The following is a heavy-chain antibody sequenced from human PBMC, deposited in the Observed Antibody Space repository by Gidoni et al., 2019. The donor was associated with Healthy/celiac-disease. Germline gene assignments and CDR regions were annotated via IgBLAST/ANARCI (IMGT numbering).Heavy chain of an antibody. CDR3: ARQHRITIFGVVTGNWFDP. V-gene: IGHV4-39*01. J-gene: IGHJ5*02. Sequence: LQLPESGPGLVNPLETPSPLCPVPGGPLRSSSYSWGWIRQPPGKGLEWIGSIYYSGSTYYNPALKSRVTISVDTSKNQFSLKLSSVTAADTAVYYCARQHRITIFGVVTGNWFDPWGQGTLVTVSS. CDR2: IYYSGST. D-gene: IGHD3-3*01. CDR1: GGPLRSSSYS.